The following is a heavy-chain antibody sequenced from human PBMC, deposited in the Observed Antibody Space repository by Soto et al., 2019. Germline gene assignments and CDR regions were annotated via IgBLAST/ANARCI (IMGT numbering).Heavy chain of an antibody. Sequence: QVQLVQSGAEVKKPGASVKVSCKGSGFTFSNYGFNWVRQAPGQGLEWVGWVSAYNGYTKSAQNFQDRLIMTTDTTTNTAYMELRGLRPDDTDLYYCARGTSIAVHEGPWGQGTLVTVSS. CDR2: VSAYNGYT. V-gene: IGHV1-18*01. D-gene: IGHD3-3*02. CDR3: ARGTSIAVHEGP. J-gene: IGHJ4*02. CDR1: GFTFSNYG.